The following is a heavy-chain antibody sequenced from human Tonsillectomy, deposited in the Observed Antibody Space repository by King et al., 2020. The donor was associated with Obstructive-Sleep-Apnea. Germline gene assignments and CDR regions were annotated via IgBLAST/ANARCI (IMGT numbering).Heavy chain of an antibody. Sequence: QLQESGPGLVKPSQTLSLTCTFSGGAISRGGYYWIWIRQHPGRGLEWIGYISYSGSTYYNPSLKSRVTISVDTSKNQFSLNLSSVTAADTAVYYCAREDKRAGYGSGSYGPIDDAFDIWGQGTIVTVSS. CDR1: GGAISRGGYY. CDR2: ISYSGST. CDR3: AREDKRAGYGSGSYGPIDDAFDI. J-gene: IGHJ3*02. D-gene: IGHD3-10*01. V-gene: IGHV4-31*03.